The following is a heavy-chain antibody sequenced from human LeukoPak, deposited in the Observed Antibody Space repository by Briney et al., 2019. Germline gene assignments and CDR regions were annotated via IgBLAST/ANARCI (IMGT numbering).Heavy chain of an antibody. CDR2: ISGSGRST. J-gene: IGHJ4*02. V-gene: IGHV3-23*01. Sequence: GGSLRLSCAASGFTFSSYAMSWVRQAPGKGLEWVSAISGSGRSTYYADSVKGRFTISRDNSKNTLYLQMNSLRAEDTAVYYGASTPRKFGWGSTEERQDYWGQGTLVTVSS. CDR1: GFTFSSYA. CDR3: ASTPRKFGWGSTEERQDY. D-gene: IGHD7-27*01.